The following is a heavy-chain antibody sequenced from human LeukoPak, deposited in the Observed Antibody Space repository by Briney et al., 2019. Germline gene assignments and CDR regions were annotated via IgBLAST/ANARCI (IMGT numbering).Heavy chain of an antibody. CDR3: ARGKYGSGYDY. J-gene: IGHJ4*02. Sequence: GGSLRLSCAASGFTFSSYSMNWVRQAPGKGLEWVSYISSSSSTIYYADSVKGRFTISRDNAKNSLYLQMNSLRAEDTAVYYCARGKYGSGYDYWGQGTLVTVSS. V-gene: IGHV3-48*04. D-gene: IGHD3-10*01. CDR1: GFTFSSYS. CDR2: ISSSSSTI.